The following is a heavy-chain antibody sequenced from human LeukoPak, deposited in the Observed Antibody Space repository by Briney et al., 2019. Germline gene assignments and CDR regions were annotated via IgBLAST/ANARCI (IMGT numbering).Heavy chain of an antibody. J-gene: IGHJ4*02. Sequence: PGGSLRLSCAASGFTFSSYSMNWVRQAPGKGLEWVSSISSSSSYIYYAGSVKGRFTISRDNAKNSLYLQMNSLRAEDTAVYYCARVSAVAGDYWGQGTLVTVSS. D-gene: IGHD6-19*01. CDR2: ISSSSSYI. CDR1: GFTFSSYS. V-gene: IGHV3-21*01. CDR3: ARVSAVAGDY.